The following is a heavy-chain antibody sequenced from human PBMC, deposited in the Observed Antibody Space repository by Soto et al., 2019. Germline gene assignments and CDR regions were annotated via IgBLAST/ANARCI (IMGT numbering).Heavy chain of an antibody. J-gene: IGHJ4*02. CDR3: ARAYCSGGSCYWGQFDY. Sequence: QVQLQESGPGLVKPSQTLSLTCTVSGGSISSGGYYWSWIRQHPGKGLEWIGYIYYSGSTYYNPSLQSRVTISVDTSKNQFSLKLSSVTAADTAVYYCARAYCSGGSCYWGQFDYWGQGTLVTVSS. V-gene: IGHV4-31*03. D-gene: IGHD2-15*01. CDR2: IYYSGST. CDR1: GGSISSGGYY.